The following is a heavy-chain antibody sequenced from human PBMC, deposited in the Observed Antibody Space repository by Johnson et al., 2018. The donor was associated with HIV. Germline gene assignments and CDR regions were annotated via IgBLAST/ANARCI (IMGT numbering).Heavy chain of an antibody. CDR3: ARDDTMMHGFDI. V-gene: IGHV3-20*04. J-gene: IGHJ3*02. CDR2: INWNGDNT. CDR1: GFTFDDYG. D-gene: IGHD3-22*01. Sequence: VQLVESGGGVVRPVGSLRLSCAASGFTFDDYGMNWVRQAPGKGLEWVSGINWNGDNTGYADSVKGRFTISRDNSKNTLYLQMNSLRAEDTAVYYCARDDTMMHGFDIWGQGTMVTVSS.